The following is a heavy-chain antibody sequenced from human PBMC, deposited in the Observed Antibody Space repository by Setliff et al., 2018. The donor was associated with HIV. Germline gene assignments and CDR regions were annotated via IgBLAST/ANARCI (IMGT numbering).Heavy chain of an antibody. CDR3: ARGMVWGRFSTSSDY. V-gene: IGHV1-2*02. D-gene: IGHD6-6*01. CDR2: INPDSGVT. Sequence: ASVKVSCKASRYTFTGYHIFWVRQAPGQGLESMGWINPDSGVTYYAQRFQGRVTMTMDTSITTAYMELTSLRSDDTAVYYCARGMVWGRFSTSSDYWGQGTLVTVSS. J-gene: IGHJ4*02. CDR1: RYTFTGYH.